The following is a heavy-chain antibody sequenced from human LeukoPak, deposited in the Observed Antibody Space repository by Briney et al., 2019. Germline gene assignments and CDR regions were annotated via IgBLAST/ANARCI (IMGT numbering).Heavy chain of an antibody. CDR2: INQDGSAQ. J-gene: IGHJ4*02. CDR1: GFTSSSYW. Sequence: GGSLRLSCAASGFTSSSYWMNWVRQAPGKGLEWVANINQDGSAQHYVDSVKGRFTFSRDNAMNSLSLRMNNLRAEDTAVYYCARDVHGGAFDYWGQGTLVTVSS. CDR3: ARDVHGGAFDY. D-gene: IGHD4-23*01. V-gene: IGHV3-7*01.